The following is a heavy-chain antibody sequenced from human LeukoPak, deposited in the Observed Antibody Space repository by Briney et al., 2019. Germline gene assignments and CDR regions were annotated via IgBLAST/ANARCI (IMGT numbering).Heavy chain of an antibody. Sequence: GGSLRLSCAASGFTFSSYAMSWVRQAPGKGLEWVSAISGSGGSTYYADSVKGRCTISRDNSKNTLYLQMNSLRAEDTAVYYCAKKAMRYSSSWYSFDYWGQGTLVTVSS. CDR2: ISGSGGST. CDR1: GFTFSSYA. V-gene: IGHV3-23*01. D-gene: IGHD6-13*01. CDR3: AKKAMRYSSSWYSFDY. J-gene: IGHJ4*02.